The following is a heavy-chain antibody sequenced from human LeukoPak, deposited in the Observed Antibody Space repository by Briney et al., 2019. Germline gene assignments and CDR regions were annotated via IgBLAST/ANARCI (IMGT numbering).Heavy chain of an antibody. J-gene: IGHJ5*02. Sequence: GPTLKLSCTASGYTFTGYYMHWVRQAPGQGHEWMGWINPNSGGTTYAQPFQGRFTMTWDTPISTGYMELSRLRSDHTGVYYCARDRGLVVAATWWFGPWGEGSLVTASS. D-gene: IGHD2-15*01. CDR2: INPNSGGT. V-gene: IGHV1-2*02. CDR3: ARDRGLVVAATWWFGP. CDR1: GYTFTGYY.